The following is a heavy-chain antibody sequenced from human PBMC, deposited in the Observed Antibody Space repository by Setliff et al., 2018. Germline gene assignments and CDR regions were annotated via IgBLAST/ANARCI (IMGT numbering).Heavy chain of an antibody. Sequence: ASVKVSCKASGNRFTDYFLHWVRQAPGQGLEWMGWINPNSGDTHSAQKFQGRVTMTRDTSINTAYMELSSLTSDDTAFYYCVRSGKFGMRSWFDQWGLGTLVTVS. D-gene: IGHD1-26*01. V-gene: IGHV1-2*02. CDR2: INPNSGDT. CDR1: GNRFTDYF. CDR3: VRSGKFGMRSWFDQ. J-gene: IGHJ5*02.